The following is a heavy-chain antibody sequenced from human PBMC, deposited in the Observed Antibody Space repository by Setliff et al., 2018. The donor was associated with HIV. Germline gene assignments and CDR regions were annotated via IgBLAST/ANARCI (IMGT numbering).Heavy chain of an antibody. D-gene: IGHD4-17*01. CDR3: AREIQNCGANHWYCYMDV. V-gene: IGHV3-48*01. Sequence: PGGSLRLSCAASGFTFSGYHMNWVRQAPGKGLEWVSYISTTRAIWYADSVKGRFTISRDNAKNSLYLQMNSLRAEDTAVYYCAREIQNCGANHWYCYMDVWGKGTTVTVSS. J-gene: IGHJ6*03. CDR1: GFTFSGYH. CDR2: ISTTRAI.